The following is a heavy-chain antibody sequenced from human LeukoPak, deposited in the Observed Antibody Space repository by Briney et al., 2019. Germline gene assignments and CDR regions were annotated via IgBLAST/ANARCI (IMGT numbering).Heavy chain of an antibody. CDR2: IHLSGRT. D-gene: IGHD2-8*01. V-gene: IGHV4-4*02. CDR1: GSSITSTNW. J-gene: IGHJ4*02. CDR3: TRENGAFSPFGY. Sequence: SETLSLTCGVSGSSITSTNWWSWVRQPPGQGLEWIGEIHLSGRTNYNPSLNSRVTLAVDTSRNHLSLNLTSVTAADTAVYYCTRENGAFSPFGYWGQGTLVTVPP.